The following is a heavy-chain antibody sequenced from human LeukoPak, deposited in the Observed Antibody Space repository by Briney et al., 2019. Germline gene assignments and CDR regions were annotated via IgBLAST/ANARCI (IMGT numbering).Heavy chain of an antibody. CDR3: ARTTEAHSWRTRYYDYYMDV. CDR2: IYYSGST. J-gene: IGHJ6*03. CDR1: GGSISSFY. V-gene: IGHV4-59*01. D-gene: IGHD6-13*01. Sequence: SETLSLTCIVSGGSISSFYWSWIRQPPGKGLEWIGYIYYSGSTNYNPSLKSRVTISVDTSKNQFSLKLSSVTAADTAVYYCARTTEAHSWRTRYYDYYMDVWGKGTTVTVSS.